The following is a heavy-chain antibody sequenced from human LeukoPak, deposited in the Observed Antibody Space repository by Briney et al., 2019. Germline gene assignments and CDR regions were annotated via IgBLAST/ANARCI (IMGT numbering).Heavy chain of an antibody. Sequence: GASVKVSCKASGYSFSSYGINWVRQAPGQGLEWMGWISTNTGNPAYAQGFTGRFVFSLDTSVSTSYLEISSLKIEDTAVYYCARSPYSSGWTHLNWFDPWGQGTLVTVSS. V-gene: IGHV7-4-1*02. D-gene: IGHD6-19*01. J-gene: IGHJ5*02. CDR2: ISTNTGNP. CDR3: ARSPYSSGWTHLNWFDP. CDR1: GYSFSSYG.